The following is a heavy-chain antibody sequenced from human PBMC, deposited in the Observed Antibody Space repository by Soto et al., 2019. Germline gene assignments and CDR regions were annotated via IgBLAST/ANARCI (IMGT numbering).Heavy chain of an antibody. CDR2: INPSDSHT. V-gene: IGHV5-10-1*01. CDR1: GYTFTNHW. Sequence: GESLKISCQGSGYTFTNHWITWVRQMPGKGLEWTGRINPSDSHTNYSPSFQGHVTMSVDKSISTAYLQWSSLKASDSAMYYCARHASYYVSSGYFGTYWGQGTLVTVSS. D-gene: IGHD3-22*01. CDR3: ARHASYYVSSGYFGTY. J-gene: IGHJ4*02.